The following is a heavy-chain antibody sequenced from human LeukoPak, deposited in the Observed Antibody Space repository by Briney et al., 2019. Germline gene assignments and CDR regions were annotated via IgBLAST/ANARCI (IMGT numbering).Heavy chain of an antibody. V-gene: IGHV1-3*01. CDR1: GYSFGDYA. CDR3: ARGRWTATETTYYLDY. Sequence: ASVKVSCKASGYSFGDYAIHWVRQAPGQRLEWMGWINAGNGKTKYSQNFQARVTITRDRSASTAYMELSSLRSEVTSVYYCARGRWTATETTYYLDYWGQGTLVTVSS. CDR2: INAGNGKT. D-gene: IGHD4-17*01. J-gene: IGHJ4*02.